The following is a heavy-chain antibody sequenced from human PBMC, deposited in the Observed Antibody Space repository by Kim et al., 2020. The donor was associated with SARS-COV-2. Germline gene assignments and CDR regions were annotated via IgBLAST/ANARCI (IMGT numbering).Heavy chain of an antibody. J-gene: IGHJ4*02. D-gene: IGHD3-10*01. Sequence: YNPSLKSRVTISVDTSKNQFSLKLSSVTAADTAVYYCARRPWFGELHIDYWGQGTLVTVSS. V-gene: IGHV4-34*01. CDR3: ARRPWFGELHIDY.